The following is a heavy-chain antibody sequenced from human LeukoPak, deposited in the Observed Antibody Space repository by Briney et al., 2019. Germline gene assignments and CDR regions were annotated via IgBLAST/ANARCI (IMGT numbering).Heavy chain of an antibody. J-gene: IGHJ5*02. Sequence: SETLSLTCTVSGGSISSGSYYWSWIRQPAGMGLEWIGQIYPSGGTNYNPSLKSRVTISIDTSKNQFSLKLSSVTAADTAVYYCARDSKYDSSGHAPWGQGTLVTVSS. CDR1: GGSISSGSYY. D-gene: IGHD3-22*01. CDR3: ARDSKYDSSGHAP. V-gene: IGHV4-61*10. CDR2: IYPSGGT.